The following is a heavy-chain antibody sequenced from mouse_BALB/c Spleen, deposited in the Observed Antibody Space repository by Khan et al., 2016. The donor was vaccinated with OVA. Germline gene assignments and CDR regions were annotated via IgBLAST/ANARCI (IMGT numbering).Heavy chain of an antibody. CDR1: GYSFTGYY. J-gene: IGHJ3*01. CDR2: ISCYNGST. Sequence: LVKTGASVKISCKASGYSFTGYYMHWVKQSHGKSLEWIGYISCYNGSTTYNQKFKGKATFTVDTSSSTVYMQFNSLTSEDSAVYYCARRDYYGSSSFAYWGQGTLGTVSA. V-gene: IGHV1S34*01. D-gene: IGHD1-1*01. CDR3: ARRDYYGSSSFAY.